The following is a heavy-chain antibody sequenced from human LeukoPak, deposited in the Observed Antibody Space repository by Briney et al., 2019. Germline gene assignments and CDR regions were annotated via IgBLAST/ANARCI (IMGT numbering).Heavy chain of an antibody. V-gene: IGHV3-9*01. CDR3: TKDQTRIVGATNSFDY. J-gene: IGHJ4*02. CDR2: ISWNSGSI. Sequence: PEGSLRLSCAASGFTFDNYAMHWVRQAPGKGLEWVSGISWNSGSIGYADSVKGRFTISRDNAKNSLYLQMNSLRAEDTALYYCTKDQTRIVGATNSFDYWGQGTLVTVSS. CDR1: GFTFDNYA. D-gene: IGHD1-26*01.